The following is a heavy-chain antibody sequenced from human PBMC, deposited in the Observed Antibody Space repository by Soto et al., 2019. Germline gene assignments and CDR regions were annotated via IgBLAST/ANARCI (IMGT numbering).Heavy chain of an antibody. CDR1: GYTFTSYD. V-gene: IGHV1-8*01. CDR3: ARGGVVAVTATFAY. J-gene: IGHJ4*02. Sequence: ASVKVSCKASGYTFTSYDINWVRQATGQGLEWMGWMNPNSGNTGYAQKFQGRVTMTRNTSISTAYMELSSLRSEDTAVYYCARGGVVAVTATFAYWGKGPLAPGSS. CDR2: MNPNSGNT. D-gene: IGHD2-15*01.